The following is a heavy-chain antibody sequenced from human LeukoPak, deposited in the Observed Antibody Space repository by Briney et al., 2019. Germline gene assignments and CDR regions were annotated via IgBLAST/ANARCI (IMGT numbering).Heavy chain of an antibody. CDR1: GFTFSSYW. J-gene: IGHJ4*02. V-gene: IGHV3-74*01. D-gene: IGHD2-15*01. CDR2: INSDGSGT. CDR3: ARGFGRNFDY. Sequence: GGSLRLSCAASGFTFSSYWMHWVRQAPGKGLVWVSRINSDGSGTSYADSVKGRFTISRDTAMHTLYLQMNSLRAEDTAVYYCARGFGRNFDYWGQGTLVTVSS.